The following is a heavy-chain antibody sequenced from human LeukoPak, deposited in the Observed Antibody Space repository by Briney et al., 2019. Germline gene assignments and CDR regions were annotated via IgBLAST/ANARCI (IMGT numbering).Heavy chain of an antibody. J-gene: IGHJ5*02. CDR3: ARGGWFGELFPSFDP. Sequence: LSLTCAVYGGSFSGYYWSWIRQPPGKGLEWVSYISNSGSSIYYADSVKGRFTTSRDNAKNSLYLQMNSLRAGDTAVYYCARGGWFGELFPSFDPWGQGTLVTVSS. V-gene: IGHV3-11*04. D-gene: IGHD3-10*01. CDR2: ISNSGSSI. CDR1: GGSFSGYY.